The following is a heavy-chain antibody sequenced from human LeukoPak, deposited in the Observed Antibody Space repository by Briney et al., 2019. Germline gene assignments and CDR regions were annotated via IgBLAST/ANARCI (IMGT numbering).Heavy chain of an antibody. CDR3: ARRGPLYYYDSSGYYFDY. CDR1: GGFFSGYY. D-gene: IGHD3-22*01. CDR2: INHSGST. Sequence: ASETLSLICAVYGGFFSGYYWSWLRQPPGKGLEWIVEINHSGSTNYNPSLKSRVTISVDTSKNQFSLKLSSVTAADTAVYYCARRGPLYYYDSSGYYFDYWGQGTLVTVSS. J-gene: IGHJ4*02. V-gene: IGHV4-34*01.